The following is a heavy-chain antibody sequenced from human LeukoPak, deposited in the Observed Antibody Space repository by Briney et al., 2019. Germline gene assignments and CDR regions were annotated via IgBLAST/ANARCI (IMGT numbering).Heavy chain of an antibody. CDR2: ISGSGGST. Sequence: ASVKVSCKASGGTFSSYAMSWVRQAPGKGLEWVSAISGSGGSTYYADSVKGRFTISRDNSKNTLYLQMNSLRAEDTAVYYCAKDRGYSYGYSSWGQGTLVTVSS. J-gene: IGHJ5*02. D-gene: IGHD5-18*01. V-gene: IGHV3-23*01. CDR1: GGTFSSYA. CDR3: AKDRGYSYGYSS.